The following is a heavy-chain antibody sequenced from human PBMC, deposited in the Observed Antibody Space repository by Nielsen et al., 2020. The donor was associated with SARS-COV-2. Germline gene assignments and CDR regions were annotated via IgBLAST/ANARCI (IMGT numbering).Heavy chain of an antibody. Sequence: LRLYCIGFGGSISTGRHYRSWIRHPPGKGQDWIGYIFYRGNTNYKPSLKSRVTISVDTSKNQFPLKVNSVTAADTAVYYCVRIDMATSSVDYWGRGTLVTVSS. D-gene: IGHD5-24*01. CDR1: GGSISTGRHY. J-gene: IGHJ4*02. CDR3: VRIDMATSSVDY. V-gene: IGHV4-61*01. CDR2: IFYRGNT.